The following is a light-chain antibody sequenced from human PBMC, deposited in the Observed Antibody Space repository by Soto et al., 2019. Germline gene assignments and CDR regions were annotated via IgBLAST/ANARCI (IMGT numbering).Light chain of an antibody. V-gene: IGKV3-20*01. CDR2: GAS. Sequence: EIVLTQSPGTLSLSPGERATLSCRASQSVSSSYLAWYQQKPGQAPRLLIYGASSRATGIPDRFSGSGSGTDFTRTISRLEPDDFAVYYCQHYGTSALFGPGTKVDIK. CDR3: QHYGTSAL. CDR1: QSVSSSY. J-gene: IGKJ3*01.